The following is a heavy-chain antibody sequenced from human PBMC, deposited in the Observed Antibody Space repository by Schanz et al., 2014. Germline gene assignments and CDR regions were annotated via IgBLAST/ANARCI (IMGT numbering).Heavy chain of an antibody. CDR3: ARGVRIDY. CDR1: GFSFRKSA. V-gene: IGHV3-23*01. Sequence: EVQLLESGGGLVQPGGSLRLSCAASGFSFRKSAMSWVRQAPGKGLEWVSALTGSGTTTYYADSVKGRFTISRDNSKNTLYLLLNSLRAEYTAVYYCARGVRIDYWGQGTLVTVSS. J-gene: IGHJ4*02. D-gene: IGHD3-3*01. CDR2: LTGSGTTT.